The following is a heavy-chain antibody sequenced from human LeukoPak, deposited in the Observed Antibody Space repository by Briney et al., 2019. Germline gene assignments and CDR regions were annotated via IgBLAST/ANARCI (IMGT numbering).Heavy chain of an antibody. V-gene: IGHV1-69*01. D-gene: IGHD3-22*01. CDR2: IIPIFGTA. CDR3: ARRRHCYDSSGQLDY. Sequence: GASVKVSCKASGGTFSSYAISWVRQAPGQGLEWMGGIIPIFGTANYAQKFQGRVTITADESTSTAYMELSSLRSEDTAVYYCARRRHCYDSSGQLDYWGQGTLVTVSS. J-gene: IGHJ4*02. CDR1: GGTFSSYA.